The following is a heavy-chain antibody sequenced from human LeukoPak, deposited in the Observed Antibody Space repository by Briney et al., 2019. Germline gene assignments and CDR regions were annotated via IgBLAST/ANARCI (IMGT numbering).Heavy chain of an antibody. CDR2: LYSGSS. CDR3: GRFGYSYALDL. J-gene: IGHJ5*02. Sequence: PSETLSLTCTVSGGSISSYYWTWIRQPPGEGLEWIGNLYSGSSYYNPSLRSRVTISEDTSKNQFSLRLTSLTAADTAVYYCGRFGYSYALDLWGQGTLVTVSS. V-gene: IGHV4-59*01. CDR1: GGSISSYY. D-gene: IGHD5-18*01.